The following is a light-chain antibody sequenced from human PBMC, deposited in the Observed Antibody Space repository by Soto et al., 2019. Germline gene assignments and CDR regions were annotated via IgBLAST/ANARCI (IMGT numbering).Light chain of an antibody. V-gene: IGLV2-14*03. CDR2: DVT. Sequence: QSVLTQPASVSGSPGQSISISCIGTSSDVGAFNYVSWYQHHPGKAPQLITYDVTSRPSGVSNRFSASKSGNTASLTISWLQAEDEADYYCSSYTTRNTEVFGTGTKVTVL. CDR3: SSYTTRNTEV. J-gene: IGLJ1*01. CDR1: SSDVGAFNY.